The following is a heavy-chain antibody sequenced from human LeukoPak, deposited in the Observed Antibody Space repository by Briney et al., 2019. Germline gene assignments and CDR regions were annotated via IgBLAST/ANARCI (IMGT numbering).Heavy chain of an antibody. J-gene: IGHJ6*03. CDR1: GGSMSSYY. CDR2: IYYSGST. CDR3: ARNYYYHYMDV. Sequence: SETLSLTCTASGGSMSSYYWSWIRQPPGKGLEWIGYIYYSGSTDYNPSLKSRVTISVDTSKNQFSLRLSSVTAADTAVYYCARNYYYHYMDVWGKGTTVTVSS. V-gene: IGHV4-59*08.